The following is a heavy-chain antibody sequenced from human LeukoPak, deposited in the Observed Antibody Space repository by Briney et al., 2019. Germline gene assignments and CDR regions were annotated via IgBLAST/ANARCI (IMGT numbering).Heavy chain of an antibody. J-gene: IGHJ4*02. CDR3: ARYSESGYSYAYDGFDY. CDR2: ISYDGSNK. D-gene: IGHD5-18*01. V-gene: IGHV3-30-3*01. Sequence: GGSLRLSCAASGLTFSSYAMHWVRQAPGKGLEWVAVISYDGSNKYYADSVKGRFTISRDNSKNTLYLQMNSLRAEDTAVYYCARYSESGYSYAYDGFDYWGQGTLVTVSS. CDR1: GLTFSSYA.